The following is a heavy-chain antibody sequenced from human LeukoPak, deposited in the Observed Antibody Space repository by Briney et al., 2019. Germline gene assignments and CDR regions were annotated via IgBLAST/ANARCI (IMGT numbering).Heavy chain of an antibody. CDR3: ARYLDYGDYPEYYGMDV. CDR2: ISINSSYI. CDR1: GFSFSSYS. Sequence: PPGSLTLSCAASGFSFSSYSMNWVRQAPPRGLKGVSSISINSSYIYNTDSVKGRFTIARDNAENSMYLQMNSLRAEDTAVYYCARYLDYGDYPEYYGMDVWGQGTTVTVSS. D-gene: IGHD4-17*01. V-gene: IGHV3-21*01. J-gene: IGHJ6*02.